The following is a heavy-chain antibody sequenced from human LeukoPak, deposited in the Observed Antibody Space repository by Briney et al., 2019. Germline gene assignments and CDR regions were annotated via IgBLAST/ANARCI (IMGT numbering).Heavy chain of an antibody. Sequence: GGSLRLSCAASGFTFSSYSMNWVRQAPGKGLEWVSSISSSSSYIYYADSVKGRFTISRDNAKNSLYLQMNSLRAEDTAVYYCARRMTTVDSDAFDIWGQGTMVTVSS. CDR2: ISSSSSYI. CDR3: ARRMTTVDSDAFDI. D-gene: IGHD4-23*01. V-gene: IGHV3-21*01. CDR1: GFTFSSYS. J-gene: IGHJ3*02.